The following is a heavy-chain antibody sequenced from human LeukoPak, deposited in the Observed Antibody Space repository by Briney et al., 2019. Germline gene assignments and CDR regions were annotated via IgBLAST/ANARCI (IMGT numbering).Heavy chain of an antibody. J-gene: IGHJ5*02. CDR1: GFTFSSYA. D-gene: IGHD6-19*01. CDR3: AKDGDSSGWYITT. V-gene: IGHV3-23*01. Sequence: SGGSLRRSGAASGFTFSSYAMSWVRQAPGKGLEWVSAISGSGGSTYYADSVKGRFTISRDNSKNTLYLQMNSLRAEDTAVYYCAKDGDSSGWYITTWGQGTLVTVSS. CDR2: ISGSGGST.